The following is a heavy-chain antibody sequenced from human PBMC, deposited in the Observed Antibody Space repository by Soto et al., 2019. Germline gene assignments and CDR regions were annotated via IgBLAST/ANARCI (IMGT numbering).Heavy chain of an antibody. CDR3: ARESKYSSGWYHWFDP. J-gene: IGHJ5*02. CDR1: GGSISSGGYY. D-gene: IGHD6-19*01. CDR2: IYYSGST. V-gene: IGHV4-31*03. Sequence: SETLSLTCTVSGGSISSGGYYWSWIRQHPGKGLEWIGYIYYSGSTYYNPSLKSRVTISVDTSKNQFSLKLSSVTAADTAVYYCARESKYSSGWYHWFDPWGKGTLVTVSS.